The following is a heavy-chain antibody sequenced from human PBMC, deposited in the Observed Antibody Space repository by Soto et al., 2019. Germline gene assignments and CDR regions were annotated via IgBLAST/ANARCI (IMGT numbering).Heavy chain of an antibody. D-gene: IGHD1-26*01. V-gene: IGHV2-5*01. CDR3: AHNSVTSNYFDY. J-gene: IGHJ4*02. CDR2: IYWNDYK. Sequence: QITLKESGPQLVKPTQPLTLTCTFSWFSLSTSGVGVSWILQPPGKALEWLALIYWNDYKRYSPSLKSRLNITKDASKNQVVLTMTNMDPVDTATYYCAHNSVTSNYFDYWGQGTLVTVSS. CDR1: WFSLSTSGVG.